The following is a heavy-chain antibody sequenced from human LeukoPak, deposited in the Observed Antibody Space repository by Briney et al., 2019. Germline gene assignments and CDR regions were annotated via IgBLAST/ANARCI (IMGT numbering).Heavy chain of an antibody. CDR1: GFTFSSYW. D-gene: IGHD4/OR15-4a*01. J-gene: IGHJ6*03. CDR3: ARVRGLSTYYYYYYMDV. Sequence: GGSLRLSCAASGFTFSSYWMSWVRQAPGKGLEWVANIKQGGSEKYYVDSVKGRFTISRDNAKNSLYLQMNSLRAEDTAVYYCARVRGLSTYYYYYYMDVWGKGTTVTVSS. V-gene: IGHV3-7*01. CDR2: IKQGGSEK.